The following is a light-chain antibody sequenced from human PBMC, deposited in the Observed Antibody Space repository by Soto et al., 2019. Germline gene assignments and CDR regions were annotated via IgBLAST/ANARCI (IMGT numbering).Light chain of an antibody. Sequence: DIVLTQSPDSLAVSLGERATINCKSSQSALYSSINKNYLAWYQQKPGQPPKLLIYWASTRESGVPDRFSGGGSGTDFTLTISSLQAEDVAIYYCQQYDHTTMHTFGQGTKLEIK. CDR1: QSALYSSINKNY. CDR2: WAS. CDR3: QQYDHTTMHT. V-gene: IGKV4-1*01. J-gene: IGKJ2*01.